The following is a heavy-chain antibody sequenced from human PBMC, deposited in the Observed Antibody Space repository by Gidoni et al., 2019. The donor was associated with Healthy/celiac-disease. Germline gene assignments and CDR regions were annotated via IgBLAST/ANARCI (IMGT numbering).Heavy chain of an antibody. CDR2: IYYSGST. J-gene: IGHJ4*02. D-gene: IGHD1-26*01. Sequence: QLQLQESGPGLVKPSETLSLTCTVSGGSISSSSYYWGWIRQPPGKGLEWIGSIYYSGSTYYNPSLKRRVTIAVDTSKNQFSLKLSSVTAADTAVYYCARLMGTYSGSYHFDYWGQGTLVTVSS. V-gene: IGHV4-39*01. CDR3: ARLMGTYSGSYHFDY. CDR1: GGSISSSSYY.